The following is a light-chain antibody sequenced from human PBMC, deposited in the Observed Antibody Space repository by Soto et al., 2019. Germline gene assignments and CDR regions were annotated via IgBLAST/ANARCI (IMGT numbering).Light chain of an antibody. CDR1: QSISNF. Sequence: DIQMTQSPSSLSASVGDRVTITCRASQSISNFLNWYQHRLGKAPKLLIYDASSLQSGVLSRFSGSGSGTDFTLTISSLQPEDFATYYCQQSYITPRTFGQGTKVDI. CDR3: QQSYITPRT. J-gene: IGKJ1*01. V-gene: IGKV1-39*01. CDR2: DAS.